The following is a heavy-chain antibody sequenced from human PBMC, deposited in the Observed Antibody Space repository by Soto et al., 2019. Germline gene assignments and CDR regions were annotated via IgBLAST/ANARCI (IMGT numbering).Heavy chain of an antibody. V-gene: IGHV3-49*03. J-gene: IGHJ6*03. D-gene: IGHD6-19*01. CDR3: TRDPGIAVAGTSLHYYYYMDV. CDR2: IRSKAYGGTT. CDR1: GFTFGDYA. Sequence: GSLRLSCTASGFTFGDYAMSWFRQAPGKGLEWVGFIRSKAYGGTTEYAASVKGRFTISRDDSKSIAYLQMNSLKTEDTAVYYCTRDPGIAVAGTSLHYYYYMDVWGKGTTVTVSS.